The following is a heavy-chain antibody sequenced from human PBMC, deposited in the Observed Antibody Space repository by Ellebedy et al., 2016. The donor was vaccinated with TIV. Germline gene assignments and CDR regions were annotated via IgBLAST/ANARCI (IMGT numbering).Heavy chain of an antibody. CDR1: GFTFSSYW. D-gene: IGHD3-22*01. Sequence: PGGSLRLSCVASGFTFSSYWMFRVRQAPGKGLEWVSRINSDGSRIGYAGFVTGRFTIPRDNARNTPYLQMNSLRADDAAMYYWARNGHPESSGYFADYWGQGTLVTVSS. CDR2: INSDGSRI. J-gene: IGHJ4*02. CDR3: ARNGHPESSGYFADY. V-gene: IGHV3-74*01.